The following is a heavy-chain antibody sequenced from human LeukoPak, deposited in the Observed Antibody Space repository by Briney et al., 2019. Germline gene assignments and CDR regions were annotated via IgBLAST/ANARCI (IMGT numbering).Heavy chain of an antibody. CDR3: TGTALGYSSDDAFDI. CDR2: IRSKANSYAT. J-gene: IGHJ3*02. Sequence: PGGSLRLSCAASGFTFSGSAMHWVRQASGKGLEWVGRIRSKANSYATAYAASVKGRLTISRDDSKNTAYLQMNSLKTEDTAVYYCTGTALGYSSDDAFDIWGRGTMVTVSS. CDR1: GFTFSGSA. V-gene: IGHV3-73*01. D-gene: IGHD5-18*01.